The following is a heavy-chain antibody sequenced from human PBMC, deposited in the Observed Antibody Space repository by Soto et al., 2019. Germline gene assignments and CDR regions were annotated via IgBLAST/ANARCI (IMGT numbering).Heavy chain of an antibody. V-gene: IGHV1-3*01. CDR1: GYTFTSYA. J-gene: IGHJ4*02. Sequence: ASVRSRKASGYTFTSYAMHWVRQAPGQRLEWMGWINAGNGNTKYSQKFQGRVTITRDTSASTAYMELSSLRSEDTAVYYCARDLGGWPDYWGQGTLVTVSS. CDR2: INAGNGNT. CDR3: ARDLGGWPDY. D-gene: IGHD2-15*01.